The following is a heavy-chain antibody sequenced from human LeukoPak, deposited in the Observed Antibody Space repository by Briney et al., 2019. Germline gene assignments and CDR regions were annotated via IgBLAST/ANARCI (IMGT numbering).Heavy chain of an antibody. J-gene: IGHJ6*04. D-gene: IGHD1-26*01. CDR1: GYIFTTYW. Sequence: ESPQISCQGSGYIFTTYWIAWVLQMPGKGLEWMGIFYPGASDTKYSPSFQGQVTISADKSINTAYLQWSSLKASDTAMYYCARGGSYYQYWGNGTMVSVSS. CDR2: FYPGASDT. CDR3: ARGGSYYQY. V-gene: IGHV5-51*01.